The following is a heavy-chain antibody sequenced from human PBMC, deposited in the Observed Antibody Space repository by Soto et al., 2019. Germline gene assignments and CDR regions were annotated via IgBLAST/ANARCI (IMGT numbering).Heavy chain of an antibody. CDR1: GGSISSGGYY. CDR3: ASSYTGYLDN. V-gene: IGHV4-31*03. J-gene: IGHJ4*02. CDR2: MYYSGNT. D-gene: IGHD3-9*01. Sequence: PSETLSLTCTVSGGSISSGGYYWSWIRQHPGKGLEWIAYMYYSGNTYYNPSLRSRITISVDTSKNQFSLKLTSVTDADTAVYYCASSYTGYLDNWGQGTLVTVSS.